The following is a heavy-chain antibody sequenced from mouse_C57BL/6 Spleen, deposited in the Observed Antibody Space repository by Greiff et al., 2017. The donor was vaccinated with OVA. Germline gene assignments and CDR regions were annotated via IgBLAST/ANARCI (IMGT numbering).Heavy chain of an antibody. V-gene: IGHV1-61*01. CDR2: IYPSDSET. Sequence: QVQLQQPGAELVRPGSSVKLSCKASGYTFTSYWMDWVKQRPGQGLEWIGNIYPSDSETHYNQKFKDKATLTVDKSSSTAYMQLSSLTSEDSAVYYCARCYYGSSRYFDVWGTGTTVTVSS. CDR3: ARCYYGSSRYFDV. J-gene: IGHJ1*03. D-gene: IGHD1-1*01. CDR1: GYTFTSYW.